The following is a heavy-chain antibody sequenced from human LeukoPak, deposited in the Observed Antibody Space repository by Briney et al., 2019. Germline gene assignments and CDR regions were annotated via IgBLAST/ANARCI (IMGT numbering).Heavy chain of an antibody. CDR3: ARRSPDDYYYYMDV. J-gene: IGHJ6*03. CDR2: ISAYNGNT. V-gene: IGHV1-18*01. Sequence: GASVKVSCKASGYTFISYGISWVRQAPGQGLEWMGWISAYNGNTNYAQKLQGRVTMTTDTSTSTAYMELRSLRSDDTAVYYCARRSPDDYYYYMDVWGKGTTVTVSS. CDR1: GYTFISYG.